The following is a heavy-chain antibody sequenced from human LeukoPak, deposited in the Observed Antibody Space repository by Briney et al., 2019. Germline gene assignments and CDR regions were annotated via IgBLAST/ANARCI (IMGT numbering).Heavy chain of an antibody. J-gene: IGHJ5*02. CDR1: DDSISSYY. V-gene: IGHV4-59*01. D-gene: IGHD6-13*01. CDR2: FYYSGYT. Sequence: SETLSLTCTVSDDSISSYYWSWIRQPPGRGLEWIGCFYYSGYTNYNPSLKSRLTISIDTSKNQVSLKLSSVTAADTAMYYCATWAYISTSSNWFDPWGQGTLVTVSS. CDR3: ATWAYISTSSNWFDP.